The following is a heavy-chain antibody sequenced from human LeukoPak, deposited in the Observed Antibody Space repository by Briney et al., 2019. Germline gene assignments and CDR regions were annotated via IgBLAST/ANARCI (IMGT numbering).Heavy chain of an antibody. D-gene: IGHD3-22*01. CDR1: GNTFTSYG. V-gene: IGHV1-18*01. CDR2: ISAYNGNT. J-gene: IGHJ3*02. CDR3: AREMYYYDSSGYYHAFDI. Sequence: ASVKVSCKASGNTFTSYGISWVRQAPGQGLEWMGWISAYNGNTNYAQKLQGRVTMTTDTSTSTAHMELRSLRSDDTAVYYCAREMYYYDSSGYYHAFDIWGQGTMVTVSS.